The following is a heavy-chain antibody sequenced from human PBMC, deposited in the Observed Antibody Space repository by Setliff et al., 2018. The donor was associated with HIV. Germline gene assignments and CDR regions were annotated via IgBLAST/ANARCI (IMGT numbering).Heavy chain of an antibody. CDR1: GGTFSSYA. V-gene: IGHV1-69*05. CDR3: AGSILTGYYTFGADY. CDR2: IIPISGTV. D-gene: IGHD3-9*01. Sequence: SVKVSCKASGGTFSSYAISWVRQAPGQGLEWMGGIIPISGTVNYAQKFWGRVTITTHESTSTAYMELSSLRSEDTAVYYCAGSILTGYYTFGADYWGQGTLVTAPQ. J-gene: IGHJ4*02.